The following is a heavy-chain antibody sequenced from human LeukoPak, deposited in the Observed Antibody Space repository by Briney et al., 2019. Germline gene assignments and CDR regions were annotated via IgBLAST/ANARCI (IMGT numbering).Heavy chain of an antibody. J-gene: IGHJ5*02. Sequence: GRSLRLSCAASGFTFDDYAMHWVRQAPGKGLEWVSGISWNSGSIGYADSVKGRFTISRDNAKNSLYLQMNSLRAEDTALYYCAKSYQLLPAWFDPRGQGTLVTVSS. CDR1: GFTFDDYA. D-gene: IGHD2-15*01. V-gene: IGHV3-9*01. CDR2: ISWNSGSI. CDR3: AKSYQLLPAWFDP.